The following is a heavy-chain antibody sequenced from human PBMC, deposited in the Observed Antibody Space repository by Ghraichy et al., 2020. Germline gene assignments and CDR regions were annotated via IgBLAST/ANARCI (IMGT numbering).Heavy chain of an antibody. Sequence: GGSLRLSCAASGFTVSSNYMSWVRQAPGKGLEWVSVIYSGGSTYYADSVKGRFTISRDNSKNTLYLQMNSLRAEDTAVYYCARGALYYDSSGYYEFRAFDIWGKGTMVTVSS. CDR2: IYSGGST. D-gene: IGHD3-22*01. V-gene: IGHV3-66*02. J-gene: IGHJ3*02. CDR3: ARGALYYDSSGYYEFRAFDI. CDR1: GFTVSSNY.